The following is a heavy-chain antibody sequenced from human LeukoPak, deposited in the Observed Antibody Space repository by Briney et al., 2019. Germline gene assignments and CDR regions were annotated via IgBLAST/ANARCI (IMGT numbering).Heavy chain of an antibody. CDR1: GGSISSSSDY. V-gene: IGHV4-39*01. CDR2: IYYSGST. CDR3: ARLLGPIGDFDY. D-gene: IGHD3-16*01. J-gene: IGHJ4*02. Sequence: SETLSLTCTVSGGSISSSSDYWGWIRQPPGKGLEWIGSIYYSGSTYYNPSLKSRVTISVDTSKNQFSLKLSSVTAADTAVYYCARLLGPIGDFDYWGQGTLVTVSS.